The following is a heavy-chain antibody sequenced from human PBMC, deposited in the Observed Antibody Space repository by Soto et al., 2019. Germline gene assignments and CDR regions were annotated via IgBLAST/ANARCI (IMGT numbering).Heavy chain of an antibody. Sequence: GGSLRLSCAATGFTFSNYNMHWVRHAPGKGQKWVGFISFEVTKPHYAVSVKGRFTISRDNSKSTLYLQINSLRAEDTAVYYCARTTTVAGTPEFDYWGQGP. J-gene: IGHJ4*02. CDR1: GFTFSNYN. V-gene: IGHV3-30-3*01. D-gene: IGHD6-19*01. CDR3: ARTTTVAGTPEFDY. CDR2: ISFEVTKP.